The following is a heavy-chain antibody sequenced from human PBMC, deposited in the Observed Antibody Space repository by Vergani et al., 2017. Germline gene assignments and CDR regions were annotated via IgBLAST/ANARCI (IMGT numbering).Heavy chain of an antibody. CDR2: IGTARDT. CDR1: GFTFSTYD. V-gene: IGHV3-13*01. D-gene: IGHD6-6*01. CDR3: ARRDSSSPALDY. J-gene: IGHJ4*02. Sequence: EVQLLESGGGLAQPGGSLRLSCAASGFTFSTYDMHWVRQATGKGLEWVSAIGTARDTYYPGSVKGRFTISRENAKNSLYLQMNGLRAGDTAVYYCARRDSSSPALDYWGQGTLVTVSS.